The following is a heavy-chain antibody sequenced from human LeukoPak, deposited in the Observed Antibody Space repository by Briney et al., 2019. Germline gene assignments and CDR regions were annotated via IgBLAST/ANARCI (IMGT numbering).Heavy chain of an antibody. Sequence: PGGSLRLSCAASGFTFSSYDLHWVRQAPGKRLEWVSYISSSSDSRLYADSVTGRFTISRDNAENSLYLQMNSLRDEDTAVYYCARAMRSGYDYWGQGTLVTVSS. J-gene: IGHJ4*02. D-gene: IGHD5-12*01. CDR1: GFTFSSYD. CDR2: ISSSSDSR. CDR3: ARAMRSGYDY. V-gene: IGHV3-48*02.